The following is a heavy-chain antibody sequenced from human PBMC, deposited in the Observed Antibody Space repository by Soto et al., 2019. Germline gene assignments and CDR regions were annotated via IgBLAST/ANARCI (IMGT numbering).Heavy chain of an antibody. J-gene: IGHJ6*01. CDR3: ARAGYSSSPTYYYYGMDV. CDR1: GGTLSSYA. CDR2: IIPIFGTA. V-gene: IGHV1-69*06. Sequence: GASVKVSGNASGGTLSSYAISWVRQAPGQGLEWMGGIIPIFGTANYAQKFQGRVTITAEKSTSTAYMELSSLRSEDTAVYYCARAGYSSSPTYYYYGMDVWGQGTTVTVSS. D-gene: IGHD6-13*01.